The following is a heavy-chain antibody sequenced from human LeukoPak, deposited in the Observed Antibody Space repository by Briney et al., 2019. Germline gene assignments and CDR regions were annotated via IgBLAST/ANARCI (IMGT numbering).Heavy chain of an antibody. CDR1: GGSFSGYY. Sequence: SETLSLTCAVYGGSFSGYYWSWIRQPPGKGLEWIGEINHSGSTNYNPSRKSRVTISVDTSKNQCSLKRSSVTAADTAVYYCARDLYSWPLYYHMDVWGKGTTVTVSS. V-gene: IGHV4-34*01. CDR3: ARDLYSWPLYYHMDV. D-gene: IGHD1-1*01. CDR2: INHSGST. J-gene: IGHJ6*03.